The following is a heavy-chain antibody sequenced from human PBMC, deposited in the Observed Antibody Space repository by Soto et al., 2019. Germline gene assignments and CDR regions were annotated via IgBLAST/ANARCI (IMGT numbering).Heavy chain of an antibody. D-gene: IGHD4-17*01. CDR2: ISYDGSNK. Sequence: QVQLVESGGGVVQPGRSLRLSCAASGFTFSSYSMHWVRQAPGKGLEWVALISYDGSNKYYADSVKGRFTISRDKSKNTLSLQLSSLRAEDTAVYYCARGMTTVTTGYDFDYWGQGTLVTVSS. J-gene: IGHJ4*02. V-gene: IGHV3-30-3*01. CDR3: ARGMTTVTTGYDFDY. CDR1: GFTFSSYS.